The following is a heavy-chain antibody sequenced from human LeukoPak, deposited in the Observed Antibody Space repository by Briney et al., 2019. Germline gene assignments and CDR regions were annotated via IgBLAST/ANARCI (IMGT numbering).Heavy chain of an antibody. D-gene: IGHD6-13*01. Sequence: SETLSLTCTVSGGSISSGSYYWSWIRQPVGKGLEWIGRIYTSGSTNYNPSLKSRVTISVDTSKNQFSLKLSSVTAADTAVYYCARGIAAAGPGAPTPFDYWGQGTLVTVSS. CDR2: IYTSGST. J-gene: IGHJ4*02. V-gene: IGHV4-61*02. CDR1: GGSISSGSYY. CDR3: ARGIAAAGPGAPTPFDY.